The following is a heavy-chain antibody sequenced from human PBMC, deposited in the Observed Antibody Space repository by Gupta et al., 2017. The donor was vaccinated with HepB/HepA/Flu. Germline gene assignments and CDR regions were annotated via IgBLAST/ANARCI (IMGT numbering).Heavy chain of an antibody. CDR2: SNSDGSST. V-gene: IGHV3-74*01. J-gene: IGHJ6*02. Sequence: EVQLVASGGGLVQPGGSLRLSCAASGFTFSSYWMHWVRQAPGTGLVWVSRSNSDGSSTSYADSVKGRFTISRDNAKNTLYLQMNSLRAEDTAVYYCARDLIAAAAAPYYYYYGMDVWGQGTTVTVSS. D-gene: IGHD6-13*01. CDR3: ARDLIAAAAAPYYYYYGMDV. CDR1: GFTFSSYW.